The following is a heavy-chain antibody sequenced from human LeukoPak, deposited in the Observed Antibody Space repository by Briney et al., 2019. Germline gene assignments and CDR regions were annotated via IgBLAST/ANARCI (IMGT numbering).Heavy chain of an antibody. J-gene: IGHJ4*02. Sequence: GKSLRLSCAASGFTFSSYGIHWVRQAPGKGLEWVAVISYDGSNKYYADSVKGRFTISRDNSKNTLYLQMNSLRAEDTAVYYCARSGGTSWYWGQGTLVTVSS. CDR1: GFTFSSYG. CDR2: ISYDGSNK. V-gene: IGHV3-30*03. CDR3: ARSGGTSWY. D-gene: IGHD1-14*01.